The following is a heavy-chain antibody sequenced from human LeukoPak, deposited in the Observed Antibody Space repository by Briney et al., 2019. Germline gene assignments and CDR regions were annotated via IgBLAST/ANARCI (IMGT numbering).Heavy chain of an antibody. Sequence: PGGSLRLSCAASGFTFSNYAMHWVRQAPGKGLEWVPSISSSSSYIYYADSVKGRFTISRDNAKNSLYLQMNSLRAEDTAVYYCARESIAVGGNGIGYWGQGTLVSVSS. D-gene: IGHD6-19*01. CDR2: ISSSSSYI. J-gene: IGHJ4*02. V-gene: IGHV3-21*06. CDR3: ARESIAVGGNGIGY. CDR1: GFTFSNYA.